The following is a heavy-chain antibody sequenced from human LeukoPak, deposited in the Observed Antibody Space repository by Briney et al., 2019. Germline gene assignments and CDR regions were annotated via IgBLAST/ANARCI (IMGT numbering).Heavy chain of an antibody. J-gene: IGHJ4*02. D-gene: IGHD3-10*01. CDR1: GYTFTSCY. CDR3: AREGGLLWFGELMPFDY. Sequence: ASVMVSCKASGYTFTSCYMNWVRQAPGQGLEWMGKINPSGGSTTYAQKFQGRVTMTRDTSTSTVYMELSSLRFEDTAVYYCAREGGLLWFGELMPFDYWGQGTLVTVSS. V-gene: IGHV1-46*01. CDR2: INPSGGST.